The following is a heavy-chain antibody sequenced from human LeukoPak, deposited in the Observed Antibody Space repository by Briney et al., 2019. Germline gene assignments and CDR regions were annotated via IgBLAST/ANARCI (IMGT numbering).Heavy chain of an antibody. Sequence: GGSLRLSCAASGFTFSSYSMNWVRQAPGKGLEWISSISSSSSYIYYADSVKGRFTISRDNAKNSLYLQMNSLRAEDTAVYYCARDSTMVRRANPVGYWGQGTLVTVSS. CDR2: ISSSSSYI. D-gene: IGHD3-10*01. V-gene: IGHV3-21*01. J-gene: IGHJ4*02. CDR1: GFTFSSYS. CDR3: ARDSTMVRRANPVGY.